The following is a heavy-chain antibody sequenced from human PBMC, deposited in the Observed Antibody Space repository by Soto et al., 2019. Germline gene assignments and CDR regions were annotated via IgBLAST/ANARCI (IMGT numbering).Heavy chain of an antibody. J-gene: IGHJ6*02. Sequence: SETLSLTCTVSGGSISSYYWSWIRQPPGKGLEWIGYIYYSGSTNYNPSLKSRVTISVDTSKNQFSLKLSSVTAADTAVYYCARAAGVVSSYYYYYGMDVWGQGTTVTVSS. D-gene: IGHD3-3*01. CDR1: GGSISSYY. CDR3: ARAAGVVSSYYYYYGMDV. V-gene: IGHV4-59*01. CDR2: IYYSGST.